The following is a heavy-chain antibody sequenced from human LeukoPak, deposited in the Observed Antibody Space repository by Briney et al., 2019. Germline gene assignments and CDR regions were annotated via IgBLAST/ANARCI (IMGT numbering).Heavy chain of an antibody. CDR2: INPSGGT. CDR1: GYTFINYY. V-gene: IGHV1-2*02. CDR3: AINKQGKSLDY. Sequence: ASVKVSCKASGYTFINYYMHWVRQAPGQGLEWMGIINPSGGTSYAQKFQGRVTMTRDTSISTAYMELSRLRFDDTAVFYCAINKQGKSLDYWGQGTLVTVSS. J-gene: IGHJ4*02.